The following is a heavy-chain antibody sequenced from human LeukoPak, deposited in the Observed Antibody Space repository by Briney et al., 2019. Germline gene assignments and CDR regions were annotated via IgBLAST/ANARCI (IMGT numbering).Heavy chain of an antibody. Sequence: PGGSLRRSCAASGFTSSSYGMHWVRQAPGKGLEWVAFIRYDGSNKYYADSVKGRFTISKDDSKNTLYLQMNSLRAEDTALYYCAKSVVPGTYYYYYSMDVWGKGTTVTISS. CDR2: IRYDGSNK. CDR3: AKSVVPGTYYYYYSMDV. CDR1: GFTSSSYG. J-gene: IGHJ6*03. D-gene: IGHD6-19*01. V-gene: IGHV3-30*02.